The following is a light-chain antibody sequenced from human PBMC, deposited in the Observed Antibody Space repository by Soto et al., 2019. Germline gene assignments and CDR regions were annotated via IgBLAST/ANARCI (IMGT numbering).Light chain of an antibody. J-gene: IGLJ1*01. CDR1: SNDVGGYKY. V-gene: IGLV2-14*01. CDR3: TSYTSNSTYV. CDR2: EVS. Sequence: QSVLTQPASVSGSPGQSITISCTGTSNDVGGYKYVSWYQQHPTKAPKLLIYEVSNRPSGVSNRFSGSKSGNTASLTISGLQAEDEADYYCTSYTSNSTYVFGPGTKLTVL.